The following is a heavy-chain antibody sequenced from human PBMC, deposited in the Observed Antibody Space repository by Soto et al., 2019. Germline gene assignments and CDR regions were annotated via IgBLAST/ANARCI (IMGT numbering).Heavy chain of an antibody. CDR1: GFTFSRNG. J-gene: IGHJ4*02. D-gene: IGHD1-7*01. CDR3: AKDRDRTWSFDY. CDR2: LSHDGREE. V-gene: IGHV3-30*18. Sequence: QVQVVESGGGVVHPEKSLRLSCVASGFTFSRNGMHWVRQAPGKGLEWMAYLSHDGREEYYEDSVKGRFTISRDNSKNTLYLQMNGLRSEDTAVYYCAKDRDRTWSFDYWGQGTLVTVSS.